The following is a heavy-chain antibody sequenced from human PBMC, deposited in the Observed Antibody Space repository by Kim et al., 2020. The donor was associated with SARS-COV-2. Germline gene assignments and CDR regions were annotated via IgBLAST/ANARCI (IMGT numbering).Heavy chain of an antibody. CDR3: VQGPSLENYDFWSGYWY. D-gene: IGHD3-3*01. J-gene: IGHJ4*02. Sequence: VKGRFTISRDNSKNTLYLQMSSLRAEDTAVYYCVQGPSLENYDFWSGYWYWGQGTLVTVSS. V-gene: IGHV3-64D*09.